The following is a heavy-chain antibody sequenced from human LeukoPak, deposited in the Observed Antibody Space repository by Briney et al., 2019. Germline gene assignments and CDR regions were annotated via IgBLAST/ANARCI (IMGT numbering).Heavy chain of an antibody. CDR2: ISGSGGST. V-gene: IGHV3-23*01. CDR3: AKGRYLYYDSSGCYCTY. Sequence: PGGSLRLSCAASGFTFSSSAMSWVRQAPGKGLEWVSAISGSGGSTYYTDSVKGRFTISRDNSKNTLYLQMNSLRAEDTAVYFCAKGRYLYYDSSGCYCTYWGQGTLVTVSS. D-gene: IGHD3-22*01. J-gene: IGHJ4*02. CDR1: GFTFSSSA.